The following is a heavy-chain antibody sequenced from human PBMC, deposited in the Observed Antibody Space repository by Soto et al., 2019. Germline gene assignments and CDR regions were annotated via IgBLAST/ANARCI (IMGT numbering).Heavy chain of an antibody. CDR1: GFTFSSYG. CDR2: IWYDGSNK. D-gene: IGHD6-19*01. CDR3: ARDGSGQEDTRQEFDY. Sequence: QVQLVESGGGVVQPGRSLRLSCAASGFTFSSYGMHWVRQAPGKGLEWVAVIWYDGSNKYYADSVKGRFTISRDNSKNTLYLQMNSLRAEDTAVYYCARDGSGQEDTRQEFDYWGQGTLVTVSS. J-gene: IGHJ4*02. V-gene: IGHV3-33*01.